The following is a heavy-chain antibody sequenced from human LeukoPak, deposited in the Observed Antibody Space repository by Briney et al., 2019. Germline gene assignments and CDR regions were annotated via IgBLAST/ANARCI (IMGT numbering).Heavy chain of an antibody. V-gene: IGHV1-24*01. J-gene: IGHJ4*02. CDR1: GYTLTELS. CDR3: ATGVAIQLWYHFDY. CDR2: FDPEDGET. D-gene: IGHD5-18*01. Sequence: ASVKVSSRVSGYTLTELSMHWVRQAPGKGLEWMGGFDPEDGETIYAQKFQGRVTMTEDTSTDTAYMELSSLRSEDTAVYYCATGVAIQLWYHFDYWGQGTLVTVSS.